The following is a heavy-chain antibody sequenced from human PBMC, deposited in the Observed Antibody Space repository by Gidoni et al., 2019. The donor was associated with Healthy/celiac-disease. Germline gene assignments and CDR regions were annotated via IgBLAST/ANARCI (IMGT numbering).Heavy chain of an antibody. CDR2: ISWNSGSI. J-gene: IGHJ3*02. Sequence: EVQLVESGGGLVQPGRSLRLSCAASGFTFDDYAMHWVRQAPGKGLEWVSGISWNSGSIGYADSVKGRFTISRDNAKNSLYLQMNSLRAEDTALYYCAKGRSGWWGAAFDIWGQGTMVTVSS. V-gene: IGHV3-9*01. CDR3: AKGRSGWWGAAFDI. D-gene: IGHD6-19*01. CDR1: GFTFDDYA.